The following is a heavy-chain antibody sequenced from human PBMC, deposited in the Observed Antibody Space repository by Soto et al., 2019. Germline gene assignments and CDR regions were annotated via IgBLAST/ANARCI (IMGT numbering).Heavy chain of an antibody. CDR2: VYTSAEGGAT. Sequence: EVQLVDSGGGLVKPGGCLRLSCAASGFSVTNAWMNWVRQAPGKGLEWVGRVYTSAEGGATNYAAPVKGRFTISRDDSKNTVYLQMNSLMTEDTAVYYCTTGSVEGFWGQGTTVTVSS. J-gene: IGHJ6*02. CDR3: TTGSVEGF. V-gene: IGHV3-15*07. CDR1: GFSVTNAW. D-gene: IGHD2-15*01.